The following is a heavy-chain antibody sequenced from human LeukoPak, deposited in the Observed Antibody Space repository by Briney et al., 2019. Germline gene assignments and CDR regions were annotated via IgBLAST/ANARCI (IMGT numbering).Heavy chain of an antibody. D-gene: IGHD3-3*01. CDR2: ISDSGGST. Sequence: QAGGSLRLSCAASGFTFSSYAMSWVRQAPGKGLEWVSVISDSGGSTYYADSVKGRFTISRDNSKNTLYLQMNSLRAEDTAIYYWAARPRMPPRFDPWGQGTLVTVSS. V-gene: IGHV3-23*01. CDR1: GFTFSSYA. CDR3: AARPRMPPRFDP. J-gene: IGHJ5*02.